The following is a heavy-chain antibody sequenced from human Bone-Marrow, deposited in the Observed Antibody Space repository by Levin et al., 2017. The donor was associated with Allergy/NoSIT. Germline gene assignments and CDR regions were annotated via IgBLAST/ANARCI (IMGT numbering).Heavy chain of an antibody. CDR2: SYTSGNI. Sequence: SPTLSLPCPVSGVSIPSGSYYWSWIRQPAGKGLEWIGHSYTSGNITYNPSLKSRVTISLDTSKNQFSLKLRSVTAADTAVYYCARVLQYSYYYTDVWGKGTMVTVSS. J-gene: IGHJ6*03. CDR1: GVSIPSGSYY. V-gene: IGHV4-61*09. CDR3: ARVLQYSYYYTDV. D-gene: IGHD2-21*01.